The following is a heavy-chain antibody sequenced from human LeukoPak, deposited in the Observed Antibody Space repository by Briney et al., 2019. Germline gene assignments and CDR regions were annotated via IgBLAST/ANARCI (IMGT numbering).Heavy chain of an antibody. CDR2: IIPIFGTA. Sequence: GASVKVSCKASGGTFSSYAISWVRQAPGQGLEWMGGIIPIFGTANYAQKFQGRVTITTDESTSTAYMELSSLRSEDTAVYYCARDRKKGIAAPWTWFDPWGQGTLVTVSS. CDR1: GGTFSSYA. CDR3: ARDRKKGIAAPWTWFDP. V-gene: IGHV1-69*05. D-gene: IGHD6-13*01. J-gene: IGHJ5*02.